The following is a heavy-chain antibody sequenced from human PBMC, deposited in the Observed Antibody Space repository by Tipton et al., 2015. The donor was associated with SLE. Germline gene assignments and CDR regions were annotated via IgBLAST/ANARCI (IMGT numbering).Heavy chain of an antibody. V-gene: IGHV4-39*06. J-gene: IGHJ6*02. CDR2: IYHRGST. D-gene: IGHD5-12*01. CDR1: GGSISSSSSYY. CDR3: ARKRGDDLDYYHGMDV. Sequence: TLSLTCAVYGGSISSSSSYYWAWIRQPPGKGVEWIGEIYHRGSTNYNPSLKSRLTISVDTPKNQVNLKLTSVTAADTAVYYCARKRGDDLDYYHGMDVWGQGTTVTVSS.